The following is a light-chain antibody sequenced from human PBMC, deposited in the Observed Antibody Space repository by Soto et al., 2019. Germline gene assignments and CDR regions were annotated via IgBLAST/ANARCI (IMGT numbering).Light chain of an antibody. CDR2: GAS. CDR1: QSVAGSY. CDR3: QQYGSSPQI. V-gene: IGKV3-20*01. J-gene: IGKJ4*01. Sequence: EIVLTQSPGTLSLSPGERATLSCRASQSVAGSYLAWYQQKPGQAPRLLIYGASSRATGIPDRFSGSGSGTDFTLTISRLEPEDFAVDYCQQYGSSPQIFGGGTKVEIK.